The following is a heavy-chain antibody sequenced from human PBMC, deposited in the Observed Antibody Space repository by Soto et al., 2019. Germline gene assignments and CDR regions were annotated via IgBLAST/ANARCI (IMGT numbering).Heavy chain of an antibody. CDR3: AKDIGSPTTRYYGSESYNRYYYGMDD. CDR1: GFTFDDYA. Sequence: GGSLRLSCAASGFTFDDYAMHWVRQAPGKGLEWVSGISWNSGSIGYADSVKGRFTISRDNAKNSLYLQMNSLRAEDTALYYFAKDIGSPTTRYYGSESYNRYYYGMDDWGQGTTVTVSS. CDR2: ISWNSGSI. V-gene: IGHV3-9*01. D-gene: IGHD3-10*01. J-gene: IGHJ6*02.